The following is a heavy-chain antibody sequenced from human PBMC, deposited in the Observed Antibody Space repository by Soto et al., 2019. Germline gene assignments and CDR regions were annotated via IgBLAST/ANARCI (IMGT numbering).Heavy chain of an antibody. V-gene: IGHV4-39*01. CDR2: IYYSGST. CDR1: GGSISSSSYY. D-gene: IGHD3-3*01. J-gene: IGHJ6*02. Sequence: SETLSLTCTVSGGSISSSSYYWGWIRQPPGKGLEWIGSIYYSGSTYYNPSLKSRVTISVGTSKNQFSLKLSSVTAADTAVYYCARQGYDFWSGYPLYYYYGMDVWGQGTTVTVSS. CDR3: ARQGYDFWSGYPLYYYYGMDV.